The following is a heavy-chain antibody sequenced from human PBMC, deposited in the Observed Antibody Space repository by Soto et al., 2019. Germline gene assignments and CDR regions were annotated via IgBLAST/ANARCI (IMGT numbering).Heavy chain of an antibody. CDR3: GKYDRNSWSQFDY. V-gene: IGHV3-23*01. Sequence: GGSLRLSCAASGFTFSSYSMSWVRQAPGKGLEWVSAISGSGGTTDHADSVKGRFIISRDNSKNTLYLQMNSLRAEDKAVYYCGKYDRNSWSQFDYWGQGTLVTVSS. CDR1: GFTFSSYS. CDR2: ISGSGGTT. J-gene: IGHJ4*02. D-gene: IGHD6-13*01.